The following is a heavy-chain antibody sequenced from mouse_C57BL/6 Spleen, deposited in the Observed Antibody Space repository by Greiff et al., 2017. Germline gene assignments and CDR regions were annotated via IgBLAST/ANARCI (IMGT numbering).Heavy chain of an antibody. Sequence: EVKVEESGPGLVKPSQSLSLTCSVTGYSITSGYYWNWIRQFPGNKLEWMGYISYDGSNNYNPSLKNRISITRDTSKNQFFLKLNSVTTEDTATYYCADGLDYWGQGTSVTVSS. D-gene: IGHD2-3*01. J-gene: IGHJ4*01. CDR3: ADGLDY. CDR2: ISYDGSN. CDR1: GYSITSGYY. V-gene: IGHV3-6*01.